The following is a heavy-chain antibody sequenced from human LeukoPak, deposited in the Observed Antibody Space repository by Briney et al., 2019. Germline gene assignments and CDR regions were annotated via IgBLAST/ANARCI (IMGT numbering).Heavy chain of an antibody. CDR1: GYTFTSYY. D-gene: IGHD4-4*01. Sequence: ASVKVSCKASGYTFTSYYMHWVRQAPGQGLEWMGIINPSGGSTSYAQKFQGRVTITADKSTSTAYMELSSLRSEDTAVYYCARDYSNYYYYYYYGMDVWGQGTTVTVSS. J-gene: IGHJ6*02. V-gene: IGHV1-46*01. CDR3: ARDYSNYYYYYYYGMDV. CDR2: INPSGGST.